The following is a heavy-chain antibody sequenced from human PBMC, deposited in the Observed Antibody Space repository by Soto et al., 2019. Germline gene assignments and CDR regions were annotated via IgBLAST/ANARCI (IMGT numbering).Heavy chain of an antibody. J-gene: IGHJ5*02. CDR1: GYTFTSYG. Sequence: ASVKVSCKASGYTFTSYGISWARQAPGQGLEWMGWISAYNGNTNYAQKLQGRVTMTTDTSTSTASMELRSLRSDDTAVYYCARDSGSSPGWFDPWGQGTLVTVSS. V-gene: IGHV1-18*01. CDR2: ISAYNGNT. D-gene: IGHD6-6*01. CDR3: ARDSGSSPGWFDP.